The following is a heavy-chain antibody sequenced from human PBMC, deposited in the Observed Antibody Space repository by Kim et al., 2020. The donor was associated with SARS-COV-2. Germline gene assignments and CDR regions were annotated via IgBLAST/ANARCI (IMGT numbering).Heavy chain of an antibody. CDR1: GFNFRGYG. V-gene: IGHV3-33*01. CDR3: ARDRNIGSSYFDY. D-gene: IGHD5-12*01. CDR2: IWHDGSNK. Sequence: GGSLRLSCIASGFNFRGYGMHWVRQAPGKELEWVAVIWHDGSNKFYVDSVKGRFTISRDNSKNTLYLQMNSLRADDTAVYHCARDRNIGSSYFDYWGQGTLATVSS. J-gene: IGHJ4*02.